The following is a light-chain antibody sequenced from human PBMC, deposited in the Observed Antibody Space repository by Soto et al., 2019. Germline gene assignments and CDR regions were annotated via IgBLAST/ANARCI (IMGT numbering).Light chain of an antibody. Sequence: EIVMTQSPATLSVSPGERATLSCRASQSVSSNLAWYQQKPGQAPRLLIYGESTRATGIPARFSGSGSGTEFTLTISSLQSEDVAVYYCQQYNNWRTFGQGTKVEIK. CDR2: GES. CDR1: QSVSSN. V-gene: IGKV3-15*01. J-gene: IGKJ1*01. CDR3: QQYNNWRT.